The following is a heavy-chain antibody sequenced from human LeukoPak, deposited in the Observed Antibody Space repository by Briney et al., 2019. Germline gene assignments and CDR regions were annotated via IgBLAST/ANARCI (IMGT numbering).Heavy chain of an antibody. D-gene: IGHD3-22*01. CDR2: ISYHGNNK. J-gene: IGHJ4*02. V-gene: IGHV3-30*03. CDR3: ARCPESSGYYYELDS. Sequence: PGRSLRLSCAASGFTFSLYGMHWVRQAPGKGLEWVAVISYHGNNKYYADSVKGRFTISRDNSKNTLYLQMNSARAEDTAVYYCARCPESSGYYYELDSWGQGTLVTVSS. CDR1: GFTFSLYG.